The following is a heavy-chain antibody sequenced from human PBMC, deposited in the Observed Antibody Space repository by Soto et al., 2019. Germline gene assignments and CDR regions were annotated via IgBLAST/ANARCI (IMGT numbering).Heavy chain of an antibody. CDR1: GFTFGSYG. V-gene: IGHV3-30*18. CDR2: ISYDGSEK. D-gene: IGHD2-15*01. J-gene: IGHJ4*01. CDR3: AKGTGGSCYSGSGY. Sequence: QVQVVESGGGVVQPGRSLRLSCAASGFTFGSYGMHWVRQTPGKGLEWVAAISYDGSEKYYADSVKGRFTISRDNSENTLYLQMNSLTVEDTAVYYCAKGTGGSCYSGSGYWGHGTLVTVSS.